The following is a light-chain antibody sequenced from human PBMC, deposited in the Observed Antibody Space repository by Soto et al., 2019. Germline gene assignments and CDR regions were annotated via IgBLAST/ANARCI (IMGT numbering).Light chain of an antibody. V-gene: IGKV3-11*01. CDR1: ESVSYSY. J-gene: IGKJ5*01. CDR2: DAS. CDR3: QQRNNWPPEIT. Sequence: EIVLTQSPATMSLSPGERATLSCGASESVSYSYVAWYQLKGGLAPRLLIHDASTRASGIPDRFSGSGSGTDFTLTISSLEPEDFAVYYCQQRNNWPPEITFGQGTRLEIK.